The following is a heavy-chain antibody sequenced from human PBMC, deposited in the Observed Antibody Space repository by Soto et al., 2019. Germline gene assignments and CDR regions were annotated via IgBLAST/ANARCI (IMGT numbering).Heavy chain of an antibody. Sequence: ASVKVSCEASGFTFTSSAVQWVRQARGQRLEWIGWIVVGSGNTNYAQKFQERVTITRDMSTSTAYMELSSLRSEDTAVYYCAAYYYDSSGYYTYLDIWGQGTMVTVSS. D-gene: IGHD3-22*01. CDR2: IVVGSGNT. CDR3: AAYYYDSSGYYTYLDI. V-gene: IGHV1-58*01. J-gene: IGHJ3*02. CDR1: GFTFTSSA.